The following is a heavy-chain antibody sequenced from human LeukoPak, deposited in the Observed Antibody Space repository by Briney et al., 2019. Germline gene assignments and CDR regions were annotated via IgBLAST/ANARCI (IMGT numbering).Heavy chain of an antibody. J-gene: IGHJ3*02. CDR2: IKQDGSEK. CDR3: ARTTAFDI. CDR1: EFTFSSFW. D-gene: IGHD1-26*01. Sequence: GGSLXLSCGASEFTFSSFWMSWVRQAPGKGLEWVANIKQDGSEKYCVDSVKGRFTISRDNTKNSLYLLMDSLRAEDTAVYYCARTTAFDIWGQGTMVAVSS. V-gene: IGHV3-7*01.